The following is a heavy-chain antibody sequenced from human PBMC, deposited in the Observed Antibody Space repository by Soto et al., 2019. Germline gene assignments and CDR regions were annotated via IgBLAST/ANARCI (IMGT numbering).Heavy chain of an antibody. CDR1: GGMFSSYV. CDR2: ISGTGGST. V-gene: IGHV3-23*01. CDR3: AKDQASGQGSFDS. Sequence: PGGSLRLSCEASGGMFSSYVMNWVRQAPGKGLEWVSGISGTGGSTKYADSVKGRFTISRDNSKNTLFLQMNSLRADDTAVYYCAKDQASGQGSFDSWGQGTLVTVSS. J-gene: IGHJ4*02.